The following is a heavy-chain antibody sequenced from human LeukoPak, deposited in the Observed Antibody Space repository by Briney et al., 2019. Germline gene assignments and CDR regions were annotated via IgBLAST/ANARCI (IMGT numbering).Heavy chain of an antibody. V-gene: IGHV4-59*01. CDR2: IYYSGST. CDR3: ARVGPRRGEVF. CDR1: GGSISSYY. J-gene: IGHJ4*02. Sequence: SETLSLTCTVSGGSISSYYWSWIRQPPGKGLEWIGYIYYSGSTNYNPSLKSRVTISVDTSKNQFSLKLSSVTAADTAVYYCARVGPRRGEVFWGQGTLVTVSP. D-gene: IGHD3-16*01.